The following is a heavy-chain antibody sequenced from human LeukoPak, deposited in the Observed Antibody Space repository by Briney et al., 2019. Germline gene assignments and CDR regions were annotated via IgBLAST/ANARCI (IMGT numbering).Heavy chain of an antibody. CDR3: ARDNGFEQQLVPRGGMDV. D-gene: IGHD6-13*01. CDR1: GFTFSSYS. V-gene: IGHV3-30*03. Sequence: GSLRLSCAASGFTFSSYSMNWVRQAPGKGLEWVAVISYDGNSKFNADSVKGRFTISRDNSKNTLYLQMNSLRAEDTAVYYCARDNGFEQQLVPRGGMDVWGQGTTVIVSS. CDR2: ISYDGNSK. J-gene: IGHJ6*02.